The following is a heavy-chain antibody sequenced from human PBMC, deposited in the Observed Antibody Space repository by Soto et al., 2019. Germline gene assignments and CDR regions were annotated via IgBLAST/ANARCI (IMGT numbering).Heavy chain of an antibody. V-gene: IGHV3-30*18. CDR1: GFTFGSDG. CDR3: AKDRGGDCPDKSCYFGADY. CDR2: ISDTGSSH. D-gene: IGHD2-15*01. J-gene: IGHJ4*02. Sequence: HPGGALILSCVGSGFTFGSDGMHWVRQAPGKGLECVAVISDTGSSHYYAASVEGRFTISRENSKNTLSLHMDRLRVEDTAVYYCAKDRGGDCPDKSCYFGADYWGQGTPVTVS.